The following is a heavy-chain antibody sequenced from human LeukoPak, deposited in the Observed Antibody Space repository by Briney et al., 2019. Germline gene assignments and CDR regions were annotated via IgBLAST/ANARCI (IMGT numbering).Heavy chain of an antibody. CDR2: INPNSGGT. J-gene: IGHJ5*02. V-gene: IGHV1-2*02. CDR3: ARAYCGGDCYSNWFDP. Sequence: ASVKVSCKASGYTFTGYYMHWVRQAPGQGLEWMGWINPNSGGTNYAQKFQGRVAMTRDTSISTAYMELSRLRSDDTAVYYCARAYCGGDCYSNWFDPWGQGTLVTVSS. D-gene: IGHD2-21*02. CDR1: GYTFTGYY.